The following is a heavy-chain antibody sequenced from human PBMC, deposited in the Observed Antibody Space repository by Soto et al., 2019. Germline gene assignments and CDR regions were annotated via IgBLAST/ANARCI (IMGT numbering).Heavy chain of an antibody. V-gene: IGHV1-18*01. J-gene: IGHJ5*02. CDR1: GYLFTNYG. CDR3: ARGPTRSYNYFDP. Sequence: EASVKVSCKASGYLFTNYGITWARRAPGQGLEWMGWISANSGITYNAERLQGRVNMTTDTSTSTAYLELRNLGSDDTAIYYCARGPTRSYNYFDPWGQGTLVTVSS. CDR2: ISANSGIT.